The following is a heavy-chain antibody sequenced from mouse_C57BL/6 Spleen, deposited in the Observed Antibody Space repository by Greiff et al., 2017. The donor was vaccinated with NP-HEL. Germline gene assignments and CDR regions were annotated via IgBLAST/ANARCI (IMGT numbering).Heavy chain of an antibody. V-gene: IGHV5-4*01. CDR1: GFTFSSYA. J-gene: IGHJ3*01. Sequence: EVMLVESGGGLVKPGGSLKLSCAASGFTFSSYAMSWVRQTPEKRLEWVATISDGGSYTYYPDNVKGRFTISRDNAKNNLYLQMSHLKSEDTAMYYCAREGGVLLWFAYWGQGTLVTVSA. CDR2: ISDGGSYT. D-gene: IGHD2-1*01. CDR3: AREGGVLLWFAY.